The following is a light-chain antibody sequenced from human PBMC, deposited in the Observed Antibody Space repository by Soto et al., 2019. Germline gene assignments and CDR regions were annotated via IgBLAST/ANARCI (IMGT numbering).Light chain of an antibody. CDR1: SSDLGAYDF. V-gene: IGLV2-8*01. CDR3: SSYAGSNHLI. J-gene: IGLJ2*01. CDR2: EVS. Sequence: QSALTQPPSASGSPGQSVTISCTGTSSDLGAYDFVSWYQQHPGKAPKLMIYEVSKRPSGVPDRFSGSKSGNTASLTVTGLQAEDEDDYYCSSYAGSNHLIFGGGTKLTVL.